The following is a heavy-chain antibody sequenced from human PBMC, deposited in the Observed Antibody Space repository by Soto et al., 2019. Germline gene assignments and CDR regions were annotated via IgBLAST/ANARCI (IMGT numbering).Heavy chain of an antibody. Sequence: GGSLRLSCAASGFTFSSYGMHWVRQAPGKGLEWVAVIWYDGSNKYYADSVKGRFTISRDNSKNTLYLQMNSLGAEDTAVYYCARDLSVAAAGNWFDPWGQGTLVTVSS. V-gene: IGHV3-33*01. D-gene: IGHD6-13*01. CDR2: IWYDGSNK. CDR3: ARDLSVAAAGNWFDP. CDR1: GFTFSSYG. J-gene: IGHJ5*02.